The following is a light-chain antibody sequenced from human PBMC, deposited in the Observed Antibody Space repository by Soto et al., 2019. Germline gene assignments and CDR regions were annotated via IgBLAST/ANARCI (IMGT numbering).Light chain of an antibody. V-gene: IGKV1-33*01. Sequence: DIHMTQSPSSLSASVGDRVTITCQASQDIRKDVNLYQQKPGRAPSRLLSGASNLEKVITSRFSGSGYGTDFSFTISSMQPEDIAKYYCQHYDNLPPFPFGPGTKVAIK. CDR3: QHYDNLPPFP. CDR1: QDIRKD. J-gene: IGKJ3*01. CDR2: GAS.